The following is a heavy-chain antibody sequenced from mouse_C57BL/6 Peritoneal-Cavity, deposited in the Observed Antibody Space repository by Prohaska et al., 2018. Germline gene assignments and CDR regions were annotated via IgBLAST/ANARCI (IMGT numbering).Heavy chain of an antibody. Sequence: QVQLQQPGAELVKPGASVKLSCKASGYTFTSYWMHWVKQRPGQGLEWIGMIHPNSGSTNYNEKFKSKATLTVERSASTDYMQLSSLTSEESAVYYCARSLAWFSYWGQGTLVTVSA. V-gene: IGHV1-64*01. CDR3: ARSLAWFSY. CDR1: GYTFTSYW. D-gene: IGHD4-1*01. J-gene: IGHJ3*01. CDR2: IHPNSGST.